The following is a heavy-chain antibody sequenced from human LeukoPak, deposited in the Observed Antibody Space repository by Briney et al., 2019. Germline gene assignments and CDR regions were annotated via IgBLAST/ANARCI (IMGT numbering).Heavy chain of an antibody. Sequence: PGGSLRLSCAASGFTFSSYSMNWVRQAPGKGLEWVSSISSSSSYIYYADSVKGRFTISRDNAKNTLYLQMNSLRADDTAVYYCARALGGPNDYWGQGTLVTVSS. CDR3: ARALGGPNDY. V-gene: IGHV3-21*01. CDR2: ISSSSSYI. J-gene: IGHJ4*02. CDR1: GFTFSSYS. D-gene: IGHD4-23*01.